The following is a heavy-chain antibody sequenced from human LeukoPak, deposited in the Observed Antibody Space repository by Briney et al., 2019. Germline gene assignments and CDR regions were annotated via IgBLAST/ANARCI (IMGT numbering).Heavy chain of an antibody. Sequence: GGSLRLSCAASGFTFDDYAMHWVRQAPGKGLEWVSGISWNSGSIGYADSVKGRFTISRDNAKNSLYLQMNSLRAEDTAVYYCARVRNYYDSSGYDYWGQGTLVTVSS. J-gene: IGHJ4*02. CDR3: ARVRNYYDSSGYDY. V-gene: IGHV3-9*01. CDR2: ISWNSGSI. D-gene: IGHD3-22*01. CDR1: GFTFDDYA.